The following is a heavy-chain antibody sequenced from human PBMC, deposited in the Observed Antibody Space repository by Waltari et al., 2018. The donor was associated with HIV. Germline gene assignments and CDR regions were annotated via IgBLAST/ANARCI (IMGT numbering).Heavy chain of an antibody. CDR2: ISGSGGST. V-gene: IGHV3-23*01. CDR1: GFPFSSSA. D-gene: IGHD6-19*01. J-gene: IGHJ4*02. CDR3: AKVYSSGWSLTDY. Sequence: EVQLLESGGGLVQPGGSLRLSCAASGFPFSSSAMRWVRQAPGKGLEWVSAISGSGGSTYYADSVKGRFTISRDNSKNTLYLQMNSLRAEDTAVYYCAKVYSSGWSLTDYWGQGTLVTVSS.